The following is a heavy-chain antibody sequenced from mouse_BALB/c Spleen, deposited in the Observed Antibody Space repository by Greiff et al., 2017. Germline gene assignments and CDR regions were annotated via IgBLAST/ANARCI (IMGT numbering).Heavy chain of an antibody. V-gene: IGHV1-87*01. Sequence: QVQLKESGAELARPGASVKLSCKASGYTFTSYWMQWVKQRPGQGLEWIGAIYPGDGDTRYTQKFKGKATLTADKSSSTAYMQLSSLASEDSAVYYCARYYRYDRDAMDYWGQGTSVTVSS. CDR2: IYPGDGDT. CDR3: ARYYRYDRDAMDY. J-gene: IGHJ4*01. D-gene: IGHD2-14*01. CDR1: GYTFTSYW.